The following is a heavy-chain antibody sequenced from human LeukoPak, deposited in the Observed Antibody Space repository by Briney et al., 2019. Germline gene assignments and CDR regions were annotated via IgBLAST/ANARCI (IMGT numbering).Heavy chain of an antibody. V-gene: IGHV4-59*12. CDR2: IYYSGTT. Sequence: SETLSLTCTVSGGSISIYYWSWIRQPPGKGLEWIGYIYYSGTTNYNPSLKSRVTISVDTSKNQFSLKLSSVTAADTAVYYCARGTGDRLYYFDYWGQGTLVTVSS. J-gene: IGHJ4*02. D-gene: IGHD7-27*01. CDR1: GGSISIYY. CDR3: ARGTGDRLYYFDY.